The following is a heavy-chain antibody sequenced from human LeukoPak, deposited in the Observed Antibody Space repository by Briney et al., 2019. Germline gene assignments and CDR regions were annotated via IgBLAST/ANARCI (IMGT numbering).Heavy chain of an antibody. CDR1: GFTFSSYA. D-gene: IGHD6-13*01. CDR2: ISGSGGST. Sequence: PGGSLRLSCAASGFTFSSYAMSWVRQAPGKGLEWVSAISGSGGSTYYADSVKARFTISRDNSKNTLYLQMNSLRAEDTAVYYCAKGTVGANIAAAGIDYWGQGTLVTVSS. J-gene: IGHJ4*02. V-gene: IGHV3-23*01. CDR3: AKGTVGANIAAAGIDY.